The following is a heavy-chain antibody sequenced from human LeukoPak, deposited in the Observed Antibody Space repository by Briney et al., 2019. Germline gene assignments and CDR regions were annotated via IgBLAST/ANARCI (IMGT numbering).Heavy chain of an antibody. CDR1: GLTFSTYD. Sequence: LAGGSLRLSCAASGLTFSTYDMHWVRQATGEGLEWVSGIGKGGDTYYVGSVKGRFTISRENAKNSLYLQMNSLRSGDTAVYFCARGGYSGLDVWRQGTVVTVSS. J-gene: IGHJ3*01. CDR3: ARGGYSGLDV. V-gene: IGHV3-13*04. CDR2: IGKGGDT. D-gene: IGHD5-12*01.